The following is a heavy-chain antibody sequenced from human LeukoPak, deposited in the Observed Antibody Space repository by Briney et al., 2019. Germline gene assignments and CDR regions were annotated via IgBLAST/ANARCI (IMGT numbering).Heavy chain of an antibody. D-gene: IGHD6-13*01. J-gene: IGHJ4*02. CDR2: IYNSGST. CDR1: GGSISTYY. V-gene: IGHV4-59*01. Sequence: PSETLSLTCTVSGGSISTYYWSWIRKPPGKGLEWIGHIYNSGSTNYSPSLKSRVTISVDTSKNQFSLKLSSVTAADTAVYYCASLFSRSWYYFDYWGQGTLVTVSS. CDR3: ASLFSRSWYYFDY.